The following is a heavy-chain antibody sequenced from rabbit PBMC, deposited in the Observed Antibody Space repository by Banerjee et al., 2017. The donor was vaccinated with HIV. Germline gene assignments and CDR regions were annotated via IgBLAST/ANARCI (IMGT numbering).Heavy chain of an antibody. D-gene: IGHD4-2*01. CDR3: ASGYAGNGIAFKF. V-gene: IGHV1S45*01. CDR1: GFSLSSNDM. J-gene: IGHJ4*01. CDR2: IDVSSSVST. Sequence: QEQLKETGGGLVQPGESLTLSCKVSGFSLSSNDMSWVRQAPGKGLEWIACIDVSSSVSTYYASWAKGRFTVSKTSSTTVTLQMTSLTAADTATYFCASGYAGNGIAFKFWGPGTLVTVS.